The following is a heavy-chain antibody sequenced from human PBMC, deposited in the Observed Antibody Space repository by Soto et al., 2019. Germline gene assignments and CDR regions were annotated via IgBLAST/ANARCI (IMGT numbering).Heavy chain of an antibody. V-gene: IGHV3-23*01. Sequence: GGSLRLSCAASGFAFSSTAMSWVRQAPGQGLERVAYKSGSGAATSIANSMKARFAISRNNSKTTLFLQMTTLRVGDTAVYFCAKSSGCSGGFCPWGQGTRVTVSS. J-gene: IGHJ5*02. CDR2: KSGSGAAT. CDR1: GFAFSSTA. CDR3: AKSSGCSGGFCP. D-gene: IGHD2-15*01.